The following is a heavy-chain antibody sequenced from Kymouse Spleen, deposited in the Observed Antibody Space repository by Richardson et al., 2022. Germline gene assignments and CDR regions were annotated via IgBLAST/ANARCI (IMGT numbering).Heavy chain of an antibody. CDR1: GFTFSSYG. CDR3: AKEALYSSSWYNWFDP. D-gene: IGHD6-13*01. Sequence: QVQLVESGGGVVQPGRSLRLSCAASGFTFSSYGMHWVRQAPGKGLEWVAVISYDGSNKYYADSVKGRFTISRDNSKNTLYLQMNSLRAEDTAVYYCAKEALYSSSWYNWFDPWGQGTLVTVSS. J-gene: IGHJ5*02. CDR2: ISYDGSNK. V-gene: IGHV3-30*18.